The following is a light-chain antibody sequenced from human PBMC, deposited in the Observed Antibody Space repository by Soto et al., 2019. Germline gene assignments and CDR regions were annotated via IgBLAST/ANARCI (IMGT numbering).Light chain of an antibody. CDR3: LQYNSLYT. Sequence: DIQMTQSPSTLSASVGDRVTITCRASQSLSGWLAWYQQKPGKAPKLLIYMTFSLESGVTSRFSGSGSGTEFTLTISSLQPDDFATYYCLQYNSLYTFGQGTKLESK. J-gene: IGKJ2*01. CDR1: QSLSGW. V-gene: IGKV1-5*03. CDR2: MTF.